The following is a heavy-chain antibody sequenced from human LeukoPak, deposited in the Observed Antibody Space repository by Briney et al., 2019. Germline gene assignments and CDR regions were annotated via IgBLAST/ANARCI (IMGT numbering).Heavy chain of an antibody. CDR1: GFTFDDYA. CDR3: AKAEGMATINGDDAFDI. CDR2: ISWNSGSI. V-gene: IGHV3-9*01. Sequence: GGSLRLSCAASGFTFDDYAMHWVRQAPGKGLEWVSGISWNSGSIGYADSVKGRFTISRDNAKNSLYLQMNSLRAEDTALYYCAKAEGMATINGDDAFDIWGQGTMVTVSS. J-gene: IGHJ3*02. D-gene: IGHD5-24*01.